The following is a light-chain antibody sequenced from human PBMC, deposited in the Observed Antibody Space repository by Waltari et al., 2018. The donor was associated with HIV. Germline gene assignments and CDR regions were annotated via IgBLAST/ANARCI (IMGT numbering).Light chain of an antibody. V-gene: IGLV1-44*01. CDR2: SNN. CDR3: ATLDDSLNGPV. Sequence: QSVLTQPPSVSETPGQRVTISCSGGSSNIGDNAVSWYQQFPGTAPKLLIYSNNQRPSGVPDRFSGSKSGTSASLAISGLQSEDEADYYCATLDDSLNGPVFGGGTKVTVL. J-gene: IGLJ2*01. CDR1: SSNIGDNA.